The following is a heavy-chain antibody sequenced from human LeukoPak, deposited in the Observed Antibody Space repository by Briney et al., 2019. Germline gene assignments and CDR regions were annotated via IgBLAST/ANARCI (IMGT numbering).Heavy chain of an antibody. V-gene: IGHV1-46*01. J-gene: IGHJ4*02. CDR3: ARRGYDILTGLDY. CDR2: INPSGGST. CDR1: GYTFTIYY. Sequence: ASVKVSCKASGYTFTIYYMHWVRQAPGQGREWMGIINPSGGSTSYAQKFQGRVTMTRDTSISTVYMELSSLRSEDTAVYYCARRGYDILTGLDYWGQGTLVTVSS. D-gene: IGHD3-9*01.